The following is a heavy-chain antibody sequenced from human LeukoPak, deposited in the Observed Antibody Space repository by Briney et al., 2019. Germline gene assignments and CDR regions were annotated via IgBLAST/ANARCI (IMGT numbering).Heavy chain of an antibody. CDR3: AGGGPAAYI. J-gene: IGHJ3*02. Sequence: PGGSLRLSCAASEFTFTTYAMSRVRQAPGKGLEWVSTISTDGGATIYADSVKGRLTISRDNSKNTLYLQMNSLRPEDTAVYYCAGGGPAAYIWGLGTMVTVSS. D-gene: IGHD2-2*01. V-gene: IGHV3-23*01. CDR2: ISTDGGAT. CDR1: EFTFTTYA.